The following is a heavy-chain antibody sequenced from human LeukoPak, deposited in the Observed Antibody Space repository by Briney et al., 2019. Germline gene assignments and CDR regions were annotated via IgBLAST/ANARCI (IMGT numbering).Heavy chain of an antibody. J-gene: IGHJ4*02. Sequence: PGGSLRLSCAASGFTFTTYAMSWVRQAPGKGLEWVSATSGSGGRTYYADSVKGRFTISRDSSKNTLYLQMNSLRAEDTAVYYCAREGPRFYFDYWGQGTLVTVSS. CDR2: TSGSGGRT. CDR3: AREGPRFYFDY. V-gene: IGHV3-23*01. CDR1: GFTFTTYA.